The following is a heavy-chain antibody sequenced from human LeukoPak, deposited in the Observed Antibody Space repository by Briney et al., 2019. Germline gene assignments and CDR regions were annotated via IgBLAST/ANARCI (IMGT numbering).Heavy chain of an antibody. CDR1: GFTFSSYW. J-gene: IGHJ3*02. Sequence: GGSLRLSCAASGFTFSSYWMSWVRQAPGKGLEWVANIKQDGSEKYYVDSVKGRFTISRDNAKNSLYLQMNSLRAEDTAVYYCARDREVLLWFGELYHDAFDIWGQGTMVTVSS. D-gene: IGHD3-10*01. V-gene: IGHV3-7*01. CDR3: ARDREVLLWFGELYHDAFDI. CDR2: IKQDGSEK.